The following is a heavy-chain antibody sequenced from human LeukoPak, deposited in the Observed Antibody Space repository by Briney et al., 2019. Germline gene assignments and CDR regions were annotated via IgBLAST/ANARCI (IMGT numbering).Heavy chain of an antibody. D-gene: IGHD3-22*01. Sequence: ASVKVSCKASGYTFTTFGITWVRQAPGQGLEWMGWISAYTGNTNYAPRFQGRVTMTTDTSTSTAYMELRSLRSDDTAVYYCARVQWQITHDSRAQTDYWGQGTLVTVSS. V-gene: IGHV1-18*01. CDR2: ISAYTGNT. CDR3: ARVQWQITHDSRAQTDY. CDR1: GYTFTTFG. J-gene: IGHJ4*02.